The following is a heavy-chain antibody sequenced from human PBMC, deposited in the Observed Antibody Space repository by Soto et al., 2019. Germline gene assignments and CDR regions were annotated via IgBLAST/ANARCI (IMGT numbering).Heavy chain of an antibody. D-gene: IGHD5-12*01. Sequence: SVKVSCKASGGTFSSYAISWVRQAPGQGLEWMGGIIPIFGTANYAQKFQGRVTITADESTSTAYMELSSLRSEDTAVYYCARWRDAVATHDSWGQGTLVTVS. CDR1: GGTFSSYA. V-gene: IGHV1-69*13. J-gene: IGHJ4*02. CDR2: IIPIFGTA. CDR3: ARWRDAVATHDS.